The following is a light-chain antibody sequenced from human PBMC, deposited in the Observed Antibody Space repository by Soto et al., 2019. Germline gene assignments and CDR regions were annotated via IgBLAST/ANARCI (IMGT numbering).Light chain of an antibody. CDR3: QQYGSLPYT. CDR2: DAS. CDR1: QDIYNY. J-gene: IGKJ2*01. V-gene: IGKV1-33*01. Sequence: DIQMTQSPSSLSASVGDRVTITCQASQDIYNYLNWYQHKPGKAPKLLIFDASNLEAGVPSRFSGSASGTDFTFTISSLQPEDIATYYCQQYGSLPYTFGQGTKLEIK.